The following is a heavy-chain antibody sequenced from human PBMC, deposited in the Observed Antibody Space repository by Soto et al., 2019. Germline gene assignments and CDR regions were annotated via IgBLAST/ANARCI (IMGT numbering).Heavy chain of an antibody. CDR1: GFTFSDDW. Sequence: GGSLRLSCAASGFTFSDDWMRWVRQAPGKGLEWVATIKQDGGEKYYVDSVKGRFTISRDNAKNSFYLQMNSLRDEDTAVYYCARSNHNALHIWGQGTMVTVSS. J-gene: IGHJ3*02. CDR3: ARSNHNALHI. CDR2: IKQDGGEK. V-gene: IGHV3-7*01.